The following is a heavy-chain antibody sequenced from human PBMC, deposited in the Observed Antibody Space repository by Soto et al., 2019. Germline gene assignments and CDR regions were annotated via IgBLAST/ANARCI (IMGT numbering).Heavy chain of an antibody. D-gene: IGHD5-12*01. CDR1: GYTFTNYA. CDR3: ARVSGYYLPDY. V-gene: IGHV1-3*05. J-gene: IGHJ4*02. Sequence: QVQLVQSGAEEKKPGASVKVSCKASGYTFTNYAMHWVRQAPGQRLEWMGWINAGNGNTKYSQKFQGRVTITRDTSASTAYRERSSLRSEDTAVYYCARVSGYYLPDYWGQGTLVTVSS. CDR2: INAGNGNT.